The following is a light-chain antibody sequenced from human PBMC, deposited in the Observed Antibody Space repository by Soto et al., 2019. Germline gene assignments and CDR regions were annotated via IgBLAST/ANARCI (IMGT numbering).Light chain of an antibody. CDR1: QSISSW. J-gene: IGKJ5*01. CDR2: KAS. Sequence: DIQMTQSPSTLSASVGDRVTITCRASQSISSWLAWYQQKPGKAPKLLIYKASTLKSGVPSRFSGSGSGTEFTLTISSLQPDDFAIYYCQQYNSYSDFGQGTRLEI. CDR3: QQYNSYSD. V-gene: IGKV1-5*03.